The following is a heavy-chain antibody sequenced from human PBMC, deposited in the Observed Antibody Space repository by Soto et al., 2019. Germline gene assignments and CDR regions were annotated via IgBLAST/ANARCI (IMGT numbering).Heavy chain of an antibody. Sequence: SETLSLTCTVSDGSIGSYYWSWIRQTPGKGLEWIGYIYNSGTPNYNPSLKSRVTISVDTSRNQFSLKLSSVTAADTAVYYCARVDRGRLPYYMDVWGTGTTVTVSS. CDR3: ARVDRGRLPYYMDV. V-gene: IGHV4-59*01. CDR1: DGSIGSYY. CDR2: IYNSGTP. J-gene: IGHJ6*03.